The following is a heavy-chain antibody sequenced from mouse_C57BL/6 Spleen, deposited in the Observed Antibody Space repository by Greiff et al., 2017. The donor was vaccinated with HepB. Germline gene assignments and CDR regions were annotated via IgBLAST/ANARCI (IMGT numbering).Heavy chain of an antibody. CDR3: TWPRYYYGSRGPYFDY. J-gene: IGHJ2*01. D-gene: IGHD1-1*01. Sequence: EVKVVESGGGLVQPGGSMKLSCAASGFTFSDAWMDWVRQSPEKGLEWVAEIRNKDNNHATYHAVTEKGRFTISRYDSKSSVNLQMNSFRAEATGIYYFTWPRYYYGSRGPYFDYWGQGTTLTVSS. V-gene: IGHV6-6*01. CDR2: IRNKDNNHAT. CDR1: GFTFSDAW.